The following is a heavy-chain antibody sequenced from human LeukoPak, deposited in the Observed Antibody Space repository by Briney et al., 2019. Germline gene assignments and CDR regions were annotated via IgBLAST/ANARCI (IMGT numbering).Heavy chain of an antibody. Sequence: KPGESLKISCKGSGDSFTNYWIGGVRQMPGKGPEWMGIIYPGDSDTRYSPSFQGQVTISADKSISTAYLQWSSLKGSDTAMYYFERHPRLWQNWFDPWGQGTLVTVSS. CDR3: ERHPRLWQNWFDP. CDR2: IYPGDSDT. CDR1: GDSFTNYW. D-gene: IGHD5-18*01. V-gene: IGHV5-51*01. J-gene: IGHJ5*02.